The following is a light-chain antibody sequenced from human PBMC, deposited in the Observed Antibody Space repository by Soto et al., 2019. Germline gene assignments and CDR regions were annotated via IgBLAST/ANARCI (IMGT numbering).Light chain of an antibody. CDR2: STN. J-gene: IGLJ3*02. Sequence: QSVLTQPPSAYGTPGQRVTISWSGSTSNIEGNPVNWYQLVTGAAPKSLIYSTNYRASGVPDRISASKSGTSASLAISGLQSEDEAEYFCAAWDDRLDAWVFGGGTKLTVL. CDR1: TSNIEGNP. V-gene: IGLV1-44*01. CDR3: AAWDDRLDAWV.